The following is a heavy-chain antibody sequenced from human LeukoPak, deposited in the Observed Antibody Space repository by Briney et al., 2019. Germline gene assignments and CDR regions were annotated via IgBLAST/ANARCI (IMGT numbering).Heavy chain of an antibody. J-gene: IGHJ4*02. D-gene: IGHD6-19*01. CDR1: GYTLTELS. V-gene: IGHV1-24*01. CDR2: FDPEDGET. Sequence: ASVKVSCKGSGYTLTELSMHWVRQAPGKGLEWMGGFDPEDGETIYAQKFQGRVTMTEDTSTDTAYMELSSLRSEDTAVYYCATAGYSSGWYYFDYWGQGTLVTVSS. CDR3: ATAGYSSGWYYFDY.